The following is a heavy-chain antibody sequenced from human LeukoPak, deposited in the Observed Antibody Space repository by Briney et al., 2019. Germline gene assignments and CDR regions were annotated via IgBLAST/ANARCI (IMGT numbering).Heavy chain of an antibody. CDR2: IIPIFGTA. V-gene: IGHV1-69*05. CDR3: ATQLELVRFDP. D-gene: IGHD1-1*01. CDR1: GGTFSSYA. Sequence: SVKVSCKASGGTFSSYAISWVRQAPGQGLEWMGGIIPIFGTANYAQKFQGRVTITTDESTSTAYMELRSLRSEDTAVYYSATQLELVRFDPWGQGTLVTVSS. J-gene: IGHJ5*02.